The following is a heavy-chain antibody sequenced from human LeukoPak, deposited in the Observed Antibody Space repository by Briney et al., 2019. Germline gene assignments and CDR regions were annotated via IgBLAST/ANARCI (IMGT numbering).Heavy chain of an antibody. D-gene: IGHD6-19*01. CDR3: ARDGSSGWYWVDY. J-gene: IGHJ4*02. Sequence: PGGSLRLSCAASGFTFSRYAMTWVRQAPGKGLEWVSGITGSGSTTYYADSVKGRFTISRDNFKNTLYLQMNSLRAEDTAVYYCARDGSSGWYWVDYWGQGTLVTVSS. CDR1: GFTFSRYA. V-gene: IGHV3-23*01. CDR2: ITGSGSTT.